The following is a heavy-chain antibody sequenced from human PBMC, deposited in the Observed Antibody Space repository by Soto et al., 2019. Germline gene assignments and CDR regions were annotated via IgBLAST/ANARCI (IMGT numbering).Heavy chain of an antibody. CDR1: GGSLSGGTYY. CDR2: ISYSGST. Sequence: SETLSLTCTVSGGSLSGGTYYWGWVRQPPGKGLEWIGTISYSGSTYYNPSLKSRVTISVDMSKSQFSLQLSSVTAADTAMHYCARRKLSFLEDLFDYRGQGTLVTVSS. CDR3: ARRKLSFLEDLFDY. J-gene: IGHJ4*02. D-gene: IGHD3-3*02. V-gene: IGHV4-39*01.